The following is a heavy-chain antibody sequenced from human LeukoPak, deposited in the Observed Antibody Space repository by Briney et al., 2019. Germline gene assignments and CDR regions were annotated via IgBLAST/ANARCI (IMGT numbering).Heavy chain of an antibody. D-gene: IGHD3-22*01. CDR2: ISSSSSTI. CDR3: ARAPSYDSGGYYYGRDYYYMDV. J-gene: IGHJ6*03. CDR1: GFTFNTNA. V-gene: IGHV3-48*01. Sequence: GGSLRLSCAASGFTFNTNAMNWVRQAPGKGLEWVSYISSSSSTIYYADSVKGRFTISRDNAKNSLYLQMNSLRAEDTAAYYCARAPSYDSGGYYYGRDYYYMDVWGKGTTVTVSS.